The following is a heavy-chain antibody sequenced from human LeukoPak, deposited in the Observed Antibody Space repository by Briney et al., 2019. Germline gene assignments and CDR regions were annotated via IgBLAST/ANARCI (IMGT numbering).Heavy chain of an antibody. CDR3: ARGGVPAAPFDY. CDR1: GGSISSSSYY. D-gene: IGHD2-2*01. V-gene: IGHV4-39*07. Sequence: SETLSLTCTVSGGSISSSSYYWGWIRQPPGKGLEWIGSIYYSGSTYYNPSLKSRVTISVDTPKNQFSLKLSSVTAADTAVYYCARGGVPAAPFDYWGQGTLVTVSS. CDR2: IYYSGST. J-gene: IGHJ4*02.